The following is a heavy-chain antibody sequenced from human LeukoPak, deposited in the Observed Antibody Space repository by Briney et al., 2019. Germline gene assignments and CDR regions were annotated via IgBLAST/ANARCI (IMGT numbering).Heavy chain of an antibody. J-gene: IGHJ4*02. CDR1: GFTFSGYA. V-gene: IGHV3-30-3*01. CDR3: ASHSYSSEPGY. CDR2: ISYDGSNE. D-gene: IGHD6-19*01. Sequence: PGGSLRLSCAASGFTFSGYAMHWVRQAPGKGLEWVAVISYDGSNEYYADSVKGRFTISRDNSKNTLYLQMNSLRAEDTAVYYCASHSYSSEPGYWGQGTLVTVSS.